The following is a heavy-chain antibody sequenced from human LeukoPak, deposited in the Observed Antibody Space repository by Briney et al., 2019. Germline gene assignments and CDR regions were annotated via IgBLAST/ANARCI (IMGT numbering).Heavy chain of an antibody. CDR2: ISGSGGST. CDR1: GFTFSSYA. Sequence: TGGSLRLSCAASGFTFSSYAMSWVRQAPGKGLEWVSAISGSGGSTYYADSVKGRFTISRDNSKNTLYLQMNSLRAEDTAVYYCAKGLRFLEWLLFDYWGQGTLVTVSP. D-gene: IGHD3-3*01. CDR3: AKGLRFLEWLLFDY. J-gene: IGHJ4*02. V-gene: IGHV3-23*01.